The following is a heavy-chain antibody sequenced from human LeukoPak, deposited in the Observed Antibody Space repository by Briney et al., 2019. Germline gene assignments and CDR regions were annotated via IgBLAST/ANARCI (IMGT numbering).Heavy chain of an antibody. J-gene: IGHJ4*02. V-gene: IGHV1-46*01. CDR1: GYTFTSYY. CDR2: INPSGGST. D-gene: IGHD2/OR15-2a*01. CDR3: ATVRIDYSNSMGFDY. Sequence: ASVKVSCKASGYTFTSYYMHWVRQAPGQGLEWMGIINPSGGSTSYAQKFQGRVTMTEDTSTDTAYMELSSLRSEDTAVYYCATVRIDYSNSMGFDYWGQGTLVTVSS.